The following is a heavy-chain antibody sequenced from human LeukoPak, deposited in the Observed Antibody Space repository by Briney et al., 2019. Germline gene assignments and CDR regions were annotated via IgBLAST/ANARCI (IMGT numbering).Heavy chain of an antibody. V-gene: IGHV3-21*01. CDR2: ITGSGPYI. CDR1: GFTFGTCA. CDR3: VRDVGAVRGEVYFDY. J-gene: IGHJ4*02. Sequence: GGSLRLSCAASGFTFGTCAMHWVRQSPGKGLEWVSSITGSGPYILYADSVKRRFTISRDNAKNSLYLQMNSLRAEDTAIYYCVRDVGAVRGEVYFDYWGQGTLVTVSS. D-gene: IGHD3-16*01.